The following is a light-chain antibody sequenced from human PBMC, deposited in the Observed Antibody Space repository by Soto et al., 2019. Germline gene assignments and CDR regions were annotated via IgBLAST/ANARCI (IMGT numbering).Light chain of an antibody. V-gene: IGKV4-1*01. CDR3: QQYYSTPYT. CDR1: QSVLYSSNNKNY. Sequence: DIVMTQSPDSLAVSLGERATINCKSSQSVLYSSNNKNYLAWYQQKPVQPPKLLIYWASTRESGVPDRFSGSGSGTDFTLTISSLQAEDVAVYYCQQYYSTPYTFGQGTKVDIK. CDR2: WAS. J-gene: IGKJ2*01.